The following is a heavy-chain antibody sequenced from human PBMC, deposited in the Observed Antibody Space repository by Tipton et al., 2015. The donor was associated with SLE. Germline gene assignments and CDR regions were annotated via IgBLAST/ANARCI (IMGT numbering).Heavy chain of an antibody. CDR3: ARDHKEGGAFDI. V-gene: IGHV3-30*04. J-gene: IGHJ3*02. CDR2: ISYDGSNK. Sequence: SLRLSCAASGFTFSSYAMHWVRQAPGKGLEWVAVISYDGSNKYYADSVKGRFTISRDNSKNTLYLQMNSLRAEDTAVYYCARDHKEGGAFDIWGQGTMVTVSS. D-gene: IGHD3-16*01. CDR1: GFTFSSYA.